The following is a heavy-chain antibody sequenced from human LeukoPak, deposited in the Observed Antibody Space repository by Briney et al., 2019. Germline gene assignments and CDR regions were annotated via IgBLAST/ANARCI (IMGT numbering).Heavy chain of an antibody. J-gene: IGHJ4*02. CDR2: ISNSSSYI. V-gene: IGHV3-21*01. CDR1: GFTFSSYS. D-gene: IGHD5-24*01. CDR3: ARGILGGDGYNFPREFSY. Sequence: SGGSLRLSCAASGFTFSSYSMNWVRQAPGKGLEWVSSISNSSSYIYYADSVKGRFTISRDNAKNSLYLQMNSLRAEDTAVYYCARGILGGDGYNFPREFSYWGQGTLVTVSS.